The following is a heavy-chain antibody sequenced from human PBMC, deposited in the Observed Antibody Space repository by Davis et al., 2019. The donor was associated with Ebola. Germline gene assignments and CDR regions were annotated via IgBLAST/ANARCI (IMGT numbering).Heavy chain of an antibody. CDR3: VRDPSGHGMDV. V-gene: IGHV3-13*01. J-gene: IGHJ6*02. Sequence: GESLKISCVASGFTFSNYDMQWVRQRTEKGLEWVSSIGKGGDTHYRDSVKGRFTISRENGKNSLYLQMNSLRAGDTAVYYCVRDPSGHGMDVWGQGTTVTVSS. CDR1: GFTFSNYD. D-gene: IGHD3-3*01. CDR2: IGKGGDT.